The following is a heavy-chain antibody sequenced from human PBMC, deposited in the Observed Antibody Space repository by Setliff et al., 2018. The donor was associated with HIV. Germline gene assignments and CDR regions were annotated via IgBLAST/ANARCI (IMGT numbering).Heavy chain of an antibody. CDR1: GYTFINYH. V-gene: IGHV1-18*01. J-gene: IGHJ6*03. CDR2: ISASSVNT. CDR3: ARVPVSNYYYYMDV. Sequence: ASVKVSCKASGYTFINYHITWVRQAPGQGPEWVGSISASSVNTNYTQGRVTMTTDISTSTAYMELRGLRSADTAVYYCARVPVSNYYYYMDVWGKGTTVTVSS.